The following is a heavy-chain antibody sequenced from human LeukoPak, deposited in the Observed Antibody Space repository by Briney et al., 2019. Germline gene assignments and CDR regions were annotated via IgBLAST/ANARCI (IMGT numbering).Heavy chain of an antibody. CDR2: ISSSSSYI. CDR3: AKDGKTRNWNYFQAKPVY. J-gene: IGHJ4*02. Sequence: GGSLRLSCAASGFTFSSYSMNWVRQAPGKGLEWVSSISSSSSYIYYADSVKGRFTISRDNSKNTLYLQMNSLRAEDTAVYYCAKDGKTRNWNYFQAKPVYWGQGTLVTVSS. CDR1: GFTFSSYS. V-gene: IGHV3-21*04. D-gene: IGHD1-7*01.